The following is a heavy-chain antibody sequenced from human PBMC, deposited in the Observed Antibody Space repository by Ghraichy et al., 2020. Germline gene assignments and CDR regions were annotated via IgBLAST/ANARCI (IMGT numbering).Heavy chain of an antibody. CDR2: INPSSGNT. CDR1: GYTFTSYS. Sequence: ASVKVSCKASGYTFTSYSMHWVRQAPGQGLEWMGIINPSSGNTFYARKFRGRVTLTRDTSTTKVYMELSSLRSEDTAVYYCTRAGGDYDFSEGYRAFDIWGLWTMVTVSS. CDR3: TRAGGDYDFSEGYRAFDI. D-gene: IGHD3-3*01. J-gene: IGHJ3*02. V-gene: IGHV1-46*03.